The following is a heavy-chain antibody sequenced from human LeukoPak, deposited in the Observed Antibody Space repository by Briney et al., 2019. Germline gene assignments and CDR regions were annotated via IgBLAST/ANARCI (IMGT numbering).Heavy chain of an antibody. CDR1: GFTFSRDW. J-gene: IGHJ6*02. Sequence: GGSLRLSCAASGFTFSRDWMSWVRQAPGKGPEWVAKINQGGSEKDYVDSVKGRFTISRDNAKSSVFLQMDNLRVEDTAVYFCARDYFGSGRHYYGLDVWGQGTTVIVSS. D-gene: IGHD3-10*01. CDR3: ARDYFGSGRHYYGLDV. CDR2: INQGGSEK. V-gene: IGHV3-7*01.